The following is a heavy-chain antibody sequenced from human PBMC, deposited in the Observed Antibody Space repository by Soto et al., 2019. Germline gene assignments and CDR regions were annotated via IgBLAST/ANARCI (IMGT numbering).Heavy chain of an antibody. CDR3: ARAAMGGSSWPFDY. CDR2: IYHSGSA. J-gene: IGHJ4*02. Sequence: SETLSLTCAVSGGSISSSNWWSWVRQPPGKGLEWIGEIYHSGSANYNPSLKSRVTISVDKSKNQFSLKLSSVTAADTAVYYCARAAMGGSSWPFDYWGQGTLVTVSS. CDR1: GGSISSSNW. V-gene: IGHV4-4*02. D-gene: IGHD6-13*01.